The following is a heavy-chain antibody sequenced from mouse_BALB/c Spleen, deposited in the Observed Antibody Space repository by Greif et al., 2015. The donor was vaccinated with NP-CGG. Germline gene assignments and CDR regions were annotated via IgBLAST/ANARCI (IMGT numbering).Heavy chain of an antibody. CDR1: GFNIKDTY. CDR3: ARYDYEARDY. CDR2: IDPANGNT. Sequence: VQLQQPGAELVKPGASVKLSCTASGFNIKDTYMHWVKQRPEQGLEWIGRIDPANGNTKYDPKFQGKATITADTSSNTASLQFSSLTSEDTAVYYCARYDYEARDYWGQGTSVTV. J-gene: IGHJ4*01. V-gene: IGHV14-3*02.